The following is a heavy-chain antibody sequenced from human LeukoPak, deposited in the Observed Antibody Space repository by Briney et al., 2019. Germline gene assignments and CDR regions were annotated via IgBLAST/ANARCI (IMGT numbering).Heavy chain of an antibody. CDR2: IYTSGST. J-gene: IGHJ3*01. D-gene: IGHD3-10*01. CDR1: GGSISSYY. V-gene: IGHV4-4*07. Sequence: SETLSLTCTVSGGSISSYYWSWIRQPAGKGLEWIGRIYTSGSTNYNPSLKSRVTMSVDTSKNQFSLKLSSVTAADTALYYCARSGPLHASGSFYNVDGLDVWGLGTMVTVSS. CDR3: ARSGPLHASGSFYNVDGLDV.